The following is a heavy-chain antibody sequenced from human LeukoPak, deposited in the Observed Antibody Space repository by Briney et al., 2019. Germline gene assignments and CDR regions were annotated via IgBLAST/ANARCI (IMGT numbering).Heavy chain of an antibody. D-gene: IGHD3-22*01. V-gene: IGHV4-4*07. J-gene: IGHJ3*02. CDR2: IYTSGST. CDR3: ASNYYDSSGYYANAFDI. Sequence: PSETLSLTCTVSGGSISSYYWSWIRQPAGQGLEWIGRIYTSGSTNYNPSLKSRVTMSVDTSKNQFSLKLSSVTAADTAVYYCASNYYDSSGYYANAFDIWGQGTMVTVSS. CDR1: GGSISSYY.